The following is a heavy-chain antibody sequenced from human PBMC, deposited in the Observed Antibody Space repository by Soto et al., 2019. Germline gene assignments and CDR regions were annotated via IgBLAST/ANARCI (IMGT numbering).Heavy chain of an antibody. CDR3: AREFCSGGNCYTYYFDP. CDR1: GLTFNRYW. J-gene: IGHJ5*02. Sequence: GSLRLSCAASGLTFNRYWMHWVRHAPCKGLVWVSHINTDGSNTNYADSVKGRFTISRDNAKSTLFLQMNSLRDEDTAVYYCAREFCSGGNCYTYYFDPWGQGIPVTVSS. D-gene: IGHD2-15*01. CDR2: INTDGSNT. V-gene: IGHV3-74*01.